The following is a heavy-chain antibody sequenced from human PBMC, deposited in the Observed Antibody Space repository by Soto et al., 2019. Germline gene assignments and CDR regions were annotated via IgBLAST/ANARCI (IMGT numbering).Heavy chain of an antibody. CDR2: ISFDGTNE. J-gene: IGHJ4*02. CDR1: GFTFSNSA. CDR3: ARSITYTSPFDY. V-gene: IGHV3-30-3*01. Sequence: QVQLVESGGGVVHPGRSLRVSCETSGFTFSNSAMHWIRQSPGKGLEWVAVISFDGTNEYYGDSVKGRFTISRDNSKNILYLQMTSLKPEDTAVYYCARSITYTSPFDYWGQGTVVTVSS. D-gene: IGHD2-2*01.